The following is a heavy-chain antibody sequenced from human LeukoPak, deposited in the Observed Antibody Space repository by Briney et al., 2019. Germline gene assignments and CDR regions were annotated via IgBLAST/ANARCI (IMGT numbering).Heavy chain of an antibody. D-gene: IGHD5-24*01. CDR1: GYSISSGYY. V-gene: IGHV4-38-2*02. Sequence: SETLSLTCTVSGYSISSGYYWGWIRQPPGKGLEWIGSIYHSGSTYYNPSLKSRVTISVDTSKNQFSLKLSSVTAADTAVYYCARVGDGCNYDYWGQGTQVTVSS. CDR3: ARVGDGCNYDY. CDR2: IYHSGST. J-gene: IGHJ4*02.